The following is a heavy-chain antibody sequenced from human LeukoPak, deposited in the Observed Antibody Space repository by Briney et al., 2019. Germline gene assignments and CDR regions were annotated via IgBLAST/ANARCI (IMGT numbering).Heavy chain of an antibody. V-gene: IGHV3-74*01. D-gene: IGHD3/OR15-3a*01. CDR1: GFTFSNYW. CDR3: GRVSWDWANYSFDV. CDR2: IKRDGSST. Sequence: GGSLRLSCAASGFTFSNYWMHWVRQAPGKGLVWVSRIKRDGSSTDYADSVKGRFTISRDNAKNTLYLQMNSVRAEDTAVYYCGRVSWDWANYSFDVWGQGTKVTVSS. J-gene: IGHJ3*01.